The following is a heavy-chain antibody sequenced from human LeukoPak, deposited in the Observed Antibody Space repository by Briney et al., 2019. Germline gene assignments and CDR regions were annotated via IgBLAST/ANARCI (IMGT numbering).Heavy chain of an antibody. D-gene: IGHD5-24*01. CDR3: ARPDGYNSFDF. CDR1: GYSFTTYW. J-gene: IGHJ4*02. CDR2: IYPRDSNT. Sequence: GEPLKISCKGSGYSFTTYWIGWVRQMPGKGLEWMGIIYPRDSNTRYSPSFQGQVTISADKSITTAYLQWSSLRASDTAMYYCARPDGYNSFDFWGQGTLVTVSS. V-gene: IGHV5-51*01.